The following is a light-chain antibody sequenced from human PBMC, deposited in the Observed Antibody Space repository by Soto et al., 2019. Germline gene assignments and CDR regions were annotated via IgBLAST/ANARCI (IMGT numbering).Light chain of an antibody. J-gene: IGKJ5*01. V-gene: IGKV3-20*01. Sequence: EIVLTQSPGTLSLSPGEKATISSRDSQRFSSSYLAWYQQKPVQAPRLLIYGASCRATGIPDRFSGSGSGTDFTLTISRLEPEDFAVYYCQQYGSSPSITFGQGTRLEIK. CDR2: GAS. CDR1: QRFSSSY. CDR3: QQYGSSPSIT.